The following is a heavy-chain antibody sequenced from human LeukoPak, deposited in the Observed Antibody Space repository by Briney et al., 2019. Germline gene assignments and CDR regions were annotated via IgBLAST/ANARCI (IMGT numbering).Heavy chain of an antibody. D-gene: IGHD6-13*01. CDR3: ARADSSSWYGGY. V-gene: IGHV1-2*02. J-gene: IGHJ4*02. Sequence: ASVKVSCKASGYTFTGYYMHWVRQAPGQGLEWMGWINPNSGGTNYAQKFQGRVTMTRDTSISTAYRELTSLISDDTAVYYCARADSSSWYGGYWGQGTLVTASS. CDR1: GYTFTGYY. CDR2: INPNSGGT.